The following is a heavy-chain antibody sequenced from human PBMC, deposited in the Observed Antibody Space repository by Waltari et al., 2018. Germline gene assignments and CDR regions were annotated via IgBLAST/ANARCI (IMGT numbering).Heavy chain of an antibody. CDR1: GFIFSSYT. V-gene: IGHV3-23*03. Sequence: EVQLLESGGGLVQPGGSLRLSCAASGFIFSSYTMNWVRQAPGKGLELVSIFHGGGDTDYADSVRGRFIISRDNAKNSLYLQMNSLRAEDTAVYYCARDDFSQWELHTNWGQGTLVTVSS. J-gene: IGHJ4*02. CDR3: ARDDFSQWELHTN. D-gene: IGHD1-26*01. CDR2: IFHGGGDT.